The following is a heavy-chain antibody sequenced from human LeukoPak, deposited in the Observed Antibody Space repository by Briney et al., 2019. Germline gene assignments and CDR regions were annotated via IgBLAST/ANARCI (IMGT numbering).Heavy chain of an antibody. Sequence: ASVKVSCKASGGTFSSYAISWVRQAPGQGLEWMGGIIPIFGTANYAQKFQGRVTITRNTSISTAYMELSSLRSEDTAVYYCARGRRFVINSDYYYYMDVWGKGTTVTVSS. CDR1: GGTFSSYA. CDR3: ARGRRFVINSDYYYYMDV. CDR2: IIPIFGTA. V-gene: IGHV1-69*05. J-gene: IGHJ6*03. D-gene: IGHD2-21*01.